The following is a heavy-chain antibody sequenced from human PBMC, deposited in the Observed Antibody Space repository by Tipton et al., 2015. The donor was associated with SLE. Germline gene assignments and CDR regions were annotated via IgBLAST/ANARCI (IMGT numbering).Heavy chain of an antibody. J-gene: IGHJ4*02. Sequence: TLSLTCSVSGGSISIYSWSGIRQPAGKGVGWIGRIYTSGTTDYSSSLTGRITISVAMSKKQFYLKLSAVTAADAAVYYCARGYPKDHWRQGTLVTVS. V-gene: IGHV4-4*07. CDR1: GGSISIYS. CDR2: IYTSGTT. D-gene: IGHD6-13*01. CDR3: ARGYPKDH.